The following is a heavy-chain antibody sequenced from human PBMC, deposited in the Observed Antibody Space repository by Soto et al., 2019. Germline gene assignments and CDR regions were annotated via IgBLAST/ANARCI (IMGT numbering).Heavy chain of an antibody. CDR2: IYYSGST. V-gene: IGHV4-59*01. CDR1: GGSISNYY. D-gene: IGHD2-2*01. CDR3: ARMSTMPYYYDY. J-gene: IGHJ4*02. Sequence: SETLSLTCTVSGGSISNYYWSWIRQPPGKGLEWIGYIYYSGSTSYNPSLKSRITISVDTSKNQFSLKLSSVTAADTAVYYCARMSTMPYYYDYWGQGTLVTVSS.